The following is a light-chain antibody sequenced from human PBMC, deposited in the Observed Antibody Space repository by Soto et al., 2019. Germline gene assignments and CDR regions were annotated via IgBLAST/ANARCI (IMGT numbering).Light chain of an antibody. V-gene: IGKV3-20*01. J-gene: IGKJ2*03. CDR1: QSVDSRY. Sequence: EIVLTQSPGTLSLSPGERATLSCRASQSVDSRYLAWYQQKPGQAPRLLIYAVSRRATGIPDRFSGSGSGTDFTLTISRLEPEDFAEYYCQQYGNSPRYSFGQGTKLEIK. CDR2: AVS. CDR3: QQYGNSPRYS.